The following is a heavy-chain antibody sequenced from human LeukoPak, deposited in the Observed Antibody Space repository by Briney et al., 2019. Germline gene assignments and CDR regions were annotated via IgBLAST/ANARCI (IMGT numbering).Heavy chain of an antibody. CDR3: ARDRGPYSGYDSYYFDY. CDR2: IYYSGST. D-gene: IGHD5-12*01. V-gene: IGHV4-59*12. CDR1: GGSISSYY. J-gene: IGHJ4*02. Sequence: SETLSLTCTVSGGSISSYYWSWIRQPPGKGLEWIGYIYYSGSTNYNPSLKSRVTISVDTSKNQFSLKLSSVTAADTAVYYCARDRGPYSGYDSYYFDYWGQGTLVTVSS.